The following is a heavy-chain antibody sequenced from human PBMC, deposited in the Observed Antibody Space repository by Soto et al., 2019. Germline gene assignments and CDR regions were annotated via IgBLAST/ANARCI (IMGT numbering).Heavy chain of an antibody. CDR2: ISGSGGST. D-gene: IGHD7-27*01. CDR3: AKALTGVSFPNLLFDY. Sequence: GGSLRLSCAASGFTFSSYAMSWVRQAPGKGLEWVSAISGSGGSTYYADSVKGRFTISRDNSKNTLYLQMNSLRAEDTAVYYCAKALTGVSFPNLLFDYWGQGTLVTVSS. CDR1: GFTFSSYA. V-gene: IGHV3-23*01. J-gene: IGHJ4*02.